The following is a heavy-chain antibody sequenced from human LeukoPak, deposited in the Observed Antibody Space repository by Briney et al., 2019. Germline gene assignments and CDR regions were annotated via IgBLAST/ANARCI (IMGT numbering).Heavy chain of an antibody. Sequence: GGSLRLSCSASQFTFNAHALHWVRQAPGRGLEHLSAITSSGVETYYADSVKGRFTISRDNYKDTLYLQMSSLGPEDTATYYCVKDMSKYFDWAPYYFDSWGQGTLVTVSS. D-gene: IGHD3-9*01. CDR2: ITSSGVET. CDR3: VKDMSKYFDWAPYYFDS. J-gene: IGHJ4*02. V-gene: IGHV3-64D*06. CDR1: QFTFNAHA.